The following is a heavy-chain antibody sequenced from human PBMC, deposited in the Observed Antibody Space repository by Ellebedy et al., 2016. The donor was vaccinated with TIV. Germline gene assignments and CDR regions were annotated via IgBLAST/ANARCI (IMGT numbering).Heavy chain of an antibody. Sequence: KVSCKGSGYSFTNYWIGWVRQMPGKGLDWMGIIYPGDSYTRYSPSFQGQVTISADKSTSTAYLQWSSLKASDTAMYYCASAKYYGSGTYAHYLDYWGQGTLVTVSS. CDR1: GYSFTNYW. D-gene: IGHD3-10*01. V-gene: IGHV5-51*01. CDR3: ASAKYYGSGTYAHYLDY. CDR2: IYPGDSYT. J-gene: IGHJ4*02.